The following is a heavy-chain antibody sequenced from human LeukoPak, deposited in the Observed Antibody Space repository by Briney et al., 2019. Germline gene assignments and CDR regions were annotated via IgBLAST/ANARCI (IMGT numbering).Heavy chain of an antibody. V-gene: IGHV4-34*01. CDR3: ARGRLVPPRGSYYFDY. D-gene: IGHD2-8*01. Sequence: SETLSLTCAVYGGSFSGYYWSWIRQPPGKGLEWIGEINHSGSTNYNPSLKGRVTISVDTSKNQFSLKLSSVTAADTAVYYCARGRLVPPRGSYYFDYWGQGTPVTVSS. CDR2: INHSGST. CDR1: GGSFSGYY. J-gene: IGHJ4*02.